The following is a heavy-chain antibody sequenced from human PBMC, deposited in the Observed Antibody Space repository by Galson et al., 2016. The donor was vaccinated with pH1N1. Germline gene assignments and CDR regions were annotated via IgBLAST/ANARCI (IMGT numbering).Heavy chain of an antibody. CDR2: AYFRSQWHN. CDR3: ARAKYDNLWGSYRLDY. V-gene: IGHV6-1*01. Sequence: CAISGDSVSAKSVTWNWIRQSPSKGLEWLGRAYFRSQWHNDYAESLRGRLTVNADTSKNEFSLQLNSVTPEGTAVYHCARAKYDNLWGSYRLDYWGQGTLVTVSS. J-gene: IGHJ4*02. CDR1: GDSVSAKSVT. D-gene: IGHD3-16*02.